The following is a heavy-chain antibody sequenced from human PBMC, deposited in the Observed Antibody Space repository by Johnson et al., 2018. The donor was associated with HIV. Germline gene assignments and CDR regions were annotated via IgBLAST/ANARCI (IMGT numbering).Heavy chain of an antibody. CDR2: ISYDGNNK. D-gene: IGHD1-26*01. Sequence: QVQLVESGGGVVQPGRSLRLSCAASGYTFSRYAMHWVRQAPGKGLEWVAVISYDGNNKYYADSVKGGFSISRDNSKSTLSLQMNSLGAEDAAVYYCAKYGGGGTYFSAFDIWGQGTKVTVSS. J-gene: IGHJ3*02. CDR1: GYTFSRYA. CDR3: AKYGGGGTYFSAFDI. V-gene: IGHV3-30*18.